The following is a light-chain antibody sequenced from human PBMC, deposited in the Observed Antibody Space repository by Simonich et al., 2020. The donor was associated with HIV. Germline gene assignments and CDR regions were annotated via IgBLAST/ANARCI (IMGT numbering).Light chain of an antibody. CDR3: QQYNNWPLT. Sequence: EIVMTQSPATLSVSPGERATLSCRASQSVSSNFAWYQQKPGQAPRLLIYGASTRATGIPARFSGSGSGTELTLTISSLQSEDFAVYYCQQYNNWPLTFGQGTRLEIK. CDR2: GAS. CDR1: QSVSSN. J-gene: IGKJ5*01. V-gene: IGKV3-15*01.